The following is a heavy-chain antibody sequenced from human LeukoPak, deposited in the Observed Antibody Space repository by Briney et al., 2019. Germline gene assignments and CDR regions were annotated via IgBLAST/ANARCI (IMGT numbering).Heavy chain of an antibody. J-gene: IGHJ4*02. V-gene: IGHV1-69*13. Sequence: ASVKVSCKASGGTFSSYAISWVRQAPGQGLEWMGGIIPIFGTANYAQKFQGRVTITADESTSTAYMELSSLRSEDTAVYYCARGVEMATINSIFYWGQGTLVTVSS. D-gene: IGHD5-24*01. CDR3: ARGVEMATINSIFY. CDR2: IIPIFGTA. CDR1: GGTFSSYA.